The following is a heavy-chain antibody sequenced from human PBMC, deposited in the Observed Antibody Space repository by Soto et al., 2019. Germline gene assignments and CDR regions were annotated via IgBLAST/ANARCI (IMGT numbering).Heavy chain of an antibody. V-gene: IGHV3-33*01. J-gene: IGHJ2*01. Sequence: QVQLVESGGGVVQPGRSLRLSCAASGFTFSSYGMHWVRQAPGKGLEWVAVIWYDGSNKYYADSVKGRFTISRDNSKNSLYRQMNGLGAEDTAVYYCARDVMVTAMVMWYFDLWGRGTLVTVSS. CDR1: GFTFSSYG. D-gene: IGHD2-21*02. CDR3: ARDVMVTAMVMWYFDL. CDR2: IWYDGSNK.